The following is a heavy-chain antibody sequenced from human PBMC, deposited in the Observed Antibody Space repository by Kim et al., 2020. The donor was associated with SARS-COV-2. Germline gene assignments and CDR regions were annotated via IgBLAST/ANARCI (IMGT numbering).Heavy chain of an antibody. J-gene: IGHJ5*02. CDR2: INPNSGGT. V-gene: IGHV1-2*02. D-gene: IGHD6-6*01. CDR1: GYTFTGYY. CDR3: ARAAPEGYSSSSGWFDP. Sequence: ASVKVSCKASGYTFTGYYMHWVRQAPGQGLEWMGWINPNSGGTNYAQKFQGRVTMTRDTSISTAYMELSRLRSDDTAVYYCARAAPEGYSSSSGWFDPWGQGTLVTVSS.